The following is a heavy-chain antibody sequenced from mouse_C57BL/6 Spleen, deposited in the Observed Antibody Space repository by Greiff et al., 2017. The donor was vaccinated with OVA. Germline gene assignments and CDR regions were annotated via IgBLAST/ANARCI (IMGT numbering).Heavy chain of an antibody. CDR1: GYTFTSYW. J-gene: IGHJ1*03. V-gene: IGHV1-55*01. D-gene: IGHD2-4*01. CDR2: IYPGSGST. CDR3: ARGRMITTKRYWYFDV. Sequence: VQLQQPGAELVKPGASVKMSCKASGYTFTSYWITWVKQRPGQGLEWIGDIYPGSGSTNYNEKFKSKATLTVDTSSSTAYMQLSSLTSEDSAVYYCARGRMITTKRYWYFDVWGTGTTVTVSS.